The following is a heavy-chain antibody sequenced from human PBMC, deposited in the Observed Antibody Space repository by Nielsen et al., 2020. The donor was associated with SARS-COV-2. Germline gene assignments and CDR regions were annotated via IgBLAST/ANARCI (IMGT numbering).Heavy chain of an antibody. CDR1: GGSISSGDYF. Sequence: LRLSCTVSGGSISSGDYFWSWIRQPPGKGLEWLGYIYYSGSTYYNPSLKSRVTISVDTSKNQFSLKLSSVTAADTAVYSCARNRWFGESRYGMDVWGQGTTVTVSS. CDR3: ARNRWFGESRYGMDV. V-gene: IGHV4-30-4*01. D-gene: IGHD3-10*01. CDR2: IYYSGST. J-gene: IGHJ6*02.